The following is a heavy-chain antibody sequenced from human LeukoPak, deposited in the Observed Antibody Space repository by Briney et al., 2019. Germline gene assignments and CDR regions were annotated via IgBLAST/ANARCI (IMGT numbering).Heavy chain of an antibody. Sequence: GGSLRLSCAASGFTFSSYSMNWVRQAPGKGLEWVSAISGSGGSTYYADSVKGRFTISRDNSKNTLYRQMNSLRAEDTAVYYCAKSPKTYCSGGSCPGYYYGMDVWGQGTTVTVSS. CDR1: GFTFSSYS. CDR2: ISGSGGST. J-gene: IGHJ6*02. CDR3: AKSPKTYCSGGSCPGYYYGMDV. D-gene: IGHD2-15*01. V-gene: IGHV3-23*01.